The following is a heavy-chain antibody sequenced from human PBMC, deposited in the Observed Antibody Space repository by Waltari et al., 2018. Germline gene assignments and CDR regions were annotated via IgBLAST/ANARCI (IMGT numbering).Heavy chain of an antibody. CDR3: TTEGGRTWPIY. CDR1: GFTFANAL. CDR2: LKSKAEGGTT. J-gene: IGHJ4*02. D-gene: IGHD2-2*02. Sequence: EVQLVESGGGLVKPGDSLRLSCVASGFTFANALINWVRQSPGKGLEWVGRLKSKAEGGTTDYAAPVKGRFAISRDDSKDTAYLQMNSLKTEDTAMYFCTTEGGRTWPIYWGQGTLVTVSS. V-gene: IGHV3-15*01.